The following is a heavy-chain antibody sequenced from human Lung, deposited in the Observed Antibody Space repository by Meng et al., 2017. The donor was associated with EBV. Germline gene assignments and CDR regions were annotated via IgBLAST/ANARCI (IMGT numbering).Heavy chain of an antibody. J-gene: IGHJ5*02. CDR2: INHNGST. D-gene: IGHD6-13*01. V-gene: IGHV4-34*01. CDR3: ARGGWSGSCGT. CDR1: GWDLSGYY. Sequence: HLERSGACLVMPSGTLGPPCAVSGWDLSGYYLNWVRQVPGKGLVWIGGINHNGSTNYNPSPKRRLYTSVDKYKNQSFLMLSYGIGAEKAVYYCARGGWSGSCGTWGQGTLVTVSS.